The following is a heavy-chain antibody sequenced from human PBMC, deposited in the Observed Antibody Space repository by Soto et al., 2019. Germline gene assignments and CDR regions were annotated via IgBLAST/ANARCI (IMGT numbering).Heavy chain of an antibody. CDR2: IHRDGVT. D-gene: IGHD1-26*01. CDR1: GGSTSSSDW. CDR3: AGRPEIHPR. Sequence: QVHLQESGPGLVKPSETLSLTCAISGGSTSSSDWWTWVRQPPGEGLEWIGEIHRDGVTNYNSSLKSRLTLSLDQSRNQFSLILTSVTXADXAXYFCAGRPEIHPRWGQGILVPVSS. J-gene: IGHJ4*02. V-gene: IGHV4-4*02.